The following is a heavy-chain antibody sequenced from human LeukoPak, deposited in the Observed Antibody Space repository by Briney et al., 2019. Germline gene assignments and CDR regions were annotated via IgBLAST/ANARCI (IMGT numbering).Heavy chain of an antibody. CDR2: ISWNSGSI. Sequence: PGRSLRLSCAASGFTFDDYAMHWVRQAPGKGLERVSGISWNSGSIGYADSVKGRFTISRDNAKNSLYLQMNSLRAEDTALYYCAKDRSYWNDATLDYWGQGTLVTVSS. V-gene: IGHV3-9*01. J-gene: IGHJ4*02. CDR1: GFTFDDYA. CDR3: AKDRSYWNDATLDY. D-gene: IGHD1-1*01.